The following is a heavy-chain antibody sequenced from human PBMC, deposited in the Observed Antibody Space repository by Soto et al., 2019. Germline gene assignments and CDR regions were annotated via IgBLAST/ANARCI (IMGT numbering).Heavy chain of an antibody. V-gene: IGHV5-51*01. CDR1: GYDFPTYW. Sequence: PGESLKISCQGSGYDFPTYWIGWVRQMPGKGLEWMGIIYPGDSDTRYSPSFQGQVTISADKSISTAYLQWSSLKASDTAMYYCARTYYYDSSGYLPWFDPWGQGTLVTVSS. J-gene: IGHJ5*02. CDR3: ARTYYYDSSGYLPWFDP. D-gene: IGHD3-22*01. CDR2: IYPGDSDT.